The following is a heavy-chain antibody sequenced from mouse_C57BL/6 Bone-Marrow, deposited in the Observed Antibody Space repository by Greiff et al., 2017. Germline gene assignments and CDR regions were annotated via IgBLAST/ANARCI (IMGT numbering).Heavy chain of an antibody. J-gene: IGHJ1*03. CDR3: ARLETVVATRYFDV. D-gene: IGHD1-1*01. V-gene: IGHV5-17*01. CDR2: ISSGSSTI. Sequence: EVMLVESGGGLVKPGGSLKLSCAASGFTFSDYGMHWVRQAPEKGLEWVAYISSGSSTIYYADTVEGRFTISRDNAKNTLFLQMTSLRSEDTAMYYGARLETVVATRYFDVWGTGTTVTVSS. CDR1: GFTFSDYG.